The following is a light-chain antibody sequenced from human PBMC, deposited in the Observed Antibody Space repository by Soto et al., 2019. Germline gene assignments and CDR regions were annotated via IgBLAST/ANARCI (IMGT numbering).Light chain of an antibody. CDR2: GAS. J-gene: IGKJ4*01. V-gene: IGKV3-20*01. CDR3: HQYDSSPLT. CDR1: QSVSSSY. Sequence: EIVLTQSPGTLSLSPGERATLSCRASQSVSSSYLAWYQQKPGQAPSLLIYGASSRATSIPDRFSGSGSGTDFTLTISRLSPEDFAVYYCHQYDSSPLTFGGGTKVEIK.